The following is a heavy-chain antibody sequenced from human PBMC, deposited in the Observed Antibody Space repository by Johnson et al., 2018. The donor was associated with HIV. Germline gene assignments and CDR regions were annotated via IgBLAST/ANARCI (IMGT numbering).Heavy chain of an antibody. Sequence: QVQLVESGGDLVKPGGSLRVSCVASGFVFSDSHMSWIRQAPGKGLEWISYISSGGSSIYYANSVRGRFTISRDNAKKSLYLQMNSLRAEDTAVYYCAKDIGDGYNRWGAFDIWGQGTMVTVSA. CDR3: AKDIGDGYNRWGAFDI. CDR1: GFVFSDSH. V-gene: IGHV3-11*04. CDR2: ISSGGSSI. J-gene: IGHJ3*02. D-gene: IGHD5-24*01.